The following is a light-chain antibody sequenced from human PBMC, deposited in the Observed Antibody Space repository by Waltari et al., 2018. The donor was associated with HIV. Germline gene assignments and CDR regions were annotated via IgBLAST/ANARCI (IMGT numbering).Light chain of an antibody. J-gene: IGKJ1*01. V-gene: IGKV1-39*01. Sequence: DIEMTQSPSSLSASVGTRVPITCRASQTVSRFLNWYQQKPGKAPKHLIYEASTLQSGVPSRFSGSGSGTDFTLSISSLQPEDFATYYCQQSNSRPWTFGPGTKVDIK. CDR3: QQSNSRPWT. CDR1: QTVSRF. CDR2: EAS.